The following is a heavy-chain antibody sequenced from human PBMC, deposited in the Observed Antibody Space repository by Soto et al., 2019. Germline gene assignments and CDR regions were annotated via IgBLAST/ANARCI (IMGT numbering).Heavy chain of an antibody. V-gene: IGHV2-5*02. J-gene: IGHJ3*01. CDR2: VFWVDDK. CDR1: GFSLTTSGRG. Sequence: QLTLTESGPTLVKPTQTLTLTCTFSGFSLTTSGRGVGWIRQPPGKALEWRALVFWVDDKRYSPSLKTRLTISKDTSKHQVVLTMTNMAPEDTATYYCAHRLALRDAFDVWGQGTVVTVSS. CDR3: AHRLALRDAFDV.